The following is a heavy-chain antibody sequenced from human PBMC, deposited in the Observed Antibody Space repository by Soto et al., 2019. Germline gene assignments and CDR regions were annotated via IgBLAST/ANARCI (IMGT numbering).Heavy chain of an antibody. Sequence: EVQLVESGGGLVKPGGSLRLSCAASGFTFSSYSMNWVRQAPGKGLEWVSSISSSSSYIYYADSVKGRFTISRDNAKNSLYLQMNSLRAEDTAVYYCARDRCSGGSCYFGGIDYWGLGTLVTVSS. CDR3: ARDRCSGGSCYFGGIDY. J-gene: IGHJ4*02. CDR1: GFTFSSYS. D-gene: IGHD2-15*01. CDR2: ISSSSSYI. V-gene: IGHV3-21*01.